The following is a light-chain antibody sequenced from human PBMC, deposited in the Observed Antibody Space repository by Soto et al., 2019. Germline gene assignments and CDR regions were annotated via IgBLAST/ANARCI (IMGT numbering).Light chain of an antibody. CDR1: QSVSSN. V-gene: IGKV3-15*01. CDR2: DTS. CDR3: QQYNNWPTWT. J-gene: IGKJ1*01. Sequence: EMVMTQYPATLSVSPGERATLSCRASQSVSSNLAWYQQKPGQAPRLLIYDTSTRATGVPARFSGSGSGTDFTLTISSLQSEDFAVYYCQQYNNWPTWTFGQGTKVEIK.